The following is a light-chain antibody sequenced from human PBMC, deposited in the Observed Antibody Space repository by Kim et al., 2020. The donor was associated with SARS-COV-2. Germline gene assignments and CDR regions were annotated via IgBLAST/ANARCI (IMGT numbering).Light chain of an antibody. CDR1: QIITTW. CDR3: QQYNYFLLT. CDR2: KAS. Sequence: SASIGASVTITCRTSQIITTWLAWYQQKPGKAPKLLISKASNLESGVPSRFSGSGSGTEFTLTISRLQADDFATYYCQQYNYFLLTFGQGTKLEI. V-gene: IGKV1-5*03. J-gene: IGKJ2*01.